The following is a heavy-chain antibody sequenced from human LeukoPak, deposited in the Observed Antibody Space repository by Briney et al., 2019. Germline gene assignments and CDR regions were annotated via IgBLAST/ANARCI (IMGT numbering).Heavy chain of an antibody. CDR2: IIPIFGTA. J-gene: IGHJ4*02. CDR3: AREGYTYSGEEYYFDY. Sequence: ASVKVSCKASGGTFSSYAISWVRQAPGQGLEWMGGIIPIFGTANYAQKFQGRVTITADESTSTAYMELSSRRSEDTAVYYCAREGYTYSGEEYYFDYWGQGTLVTVSS. D-gene: IGHD5-18*01. CDR1: GGTFSSYA. V-gene: IGHV1-69*13.